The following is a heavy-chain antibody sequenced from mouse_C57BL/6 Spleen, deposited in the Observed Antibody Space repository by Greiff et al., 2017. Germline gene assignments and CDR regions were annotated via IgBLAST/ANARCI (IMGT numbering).Heavy chain of an antibody. Sequence: EVKLVESGGGLVQPKGSLKLSCAASGFTFNTYAMHWVRQAPGKGLEWVARIRSKSSNYATYYADSVKDRFTISRDDSQSMLYLQMNNLKTEDTAVYYCVRDRDYGNYRGFDYWGQGTTLTVSS. J-gene: IGHJ2*01. CDR1: GFTFNTYA. V-gene: IGHV10-3*01. CDR2: IRSKSSNYAT. CDR3: VRDRDYGNYRGFDY. D-gene: IGHD2-1*01.